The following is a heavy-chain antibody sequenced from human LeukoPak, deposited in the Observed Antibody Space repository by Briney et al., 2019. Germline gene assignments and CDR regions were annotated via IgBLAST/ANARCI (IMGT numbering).Heavy chain of an antibody. Sequence: SETLSLTCTVSGGSISSSSYYWGWIRQPPGKGLEWIGSIYYSGSTYYNPSLKSRVTISVDTSKNQFSLKLSSVTAADTAVYYCASSFADFLSGYYYYMDVWGKGTTVTVSS. D-gene: IGHD3-3*01. CDR1: GGSISSSSYY. V-gene: IGHV4-39*01. CDR3: ASSFADFLSGYYYYMDV. CDR2: IYYSGST. J-gene: IGHJ6*03.